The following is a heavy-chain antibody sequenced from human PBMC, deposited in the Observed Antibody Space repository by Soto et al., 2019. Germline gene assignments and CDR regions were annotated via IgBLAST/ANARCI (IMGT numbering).Heavy chain of an antibody. D-gene: IGHD2-15*01. V-gene: IGHV3-30-3*01. CDR2: ISSDGSNK. Sequence: GGSLRLSCAASGFTFSSYAMHWVRQAPGKGLEWVAVISSDGSNKYYADSVKGRFTISRDNSKNTLYLQMNSLRAEDTAVYYCARDLLVAATDYWGQGTLVTVSS. CDR3: ARDLLVAATDY. CDR1: GFTFSSYA. J-gene: IGHJ4*02.